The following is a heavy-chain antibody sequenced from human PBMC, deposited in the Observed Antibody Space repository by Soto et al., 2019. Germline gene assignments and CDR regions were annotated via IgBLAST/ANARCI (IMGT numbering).Heavy chain of an antibody. J-gene: IGHJ4*02. CDR3: ARDDPVGTSFDY. D-gene: IGHD2-2*01. CDR1: GGSISSGGYY. Sequence: QVQLQESGPGLVKPSQTLSLTCTVSGGSISSGGYYWSWIRQHPGKGLEWIGYIYYSGSTYYNPSLKSRVTISVDTSKNQFSLKLSSVTAADTGVYYCARDDPVGTSFDYWGQGTLVTVSS. V-gene: IGHV4-31*03. CDR2: IYYSGST.